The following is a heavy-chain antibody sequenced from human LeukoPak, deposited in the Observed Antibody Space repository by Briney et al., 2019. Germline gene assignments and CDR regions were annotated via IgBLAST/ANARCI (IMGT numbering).Heavy chain of an antibody. V-gene: IGHV3-30*03. CDR2: ISYDGSNK. D-gene: IGHD3-16*01. Sequence: PGGSLRLSCAASGFTFSSYGMHWVRQAPGKGLEWVAVISYDGSNKYYADSVKGRFTISRDNSKNTLYLQMNSLRAEDTAVYYCARKLRLSDYWGQGTLVTVSS. CDR3: ARKLRLSDY. CDR1: GFTFSSYG. J-gene: IGHJ4*02.